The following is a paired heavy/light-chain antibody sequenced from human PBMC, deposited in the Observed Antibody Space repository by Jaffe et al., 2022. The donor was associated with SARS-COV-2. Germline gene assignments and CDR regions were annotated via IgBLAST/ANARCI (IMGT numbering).Light chain of an antibody. J-gene: IGLJ1*01. Sequence: QSVLTQPPSVSGAPGQRVTISCTGSSSNIGAGYDVHWYQQLPGTAPKLLIYGNSNRPSGVPDRFSGSKSGTSASLAITGLQAEDEADYYCQSYDSSLSGWDVFGTGTKVTVL. V-gene: IGLV1-40*01. CDR1: SSNIGAGYD. CDR2: GNS. CDR3: QSYDSSLSGWDV.
Heavy chain of an antibody. J-gene: IGHJ6*03. V-gene: IGHV3-23*04. CDR3: AKYPHDWNYDYVWGSYRPSYYYYYMDV. D-gene: IGHD3-16*02. CDR2: ISGSGGST. Sequence: EVQLVESGGGLVQPGGSLRLSCAASGFTFSSYAMSWVRQAPGKGLEWVSAISGSGGSTYYADSVKGRFTISRDNSKNTLYLQMNSLRAEDTAVYYCAKYPHDWNYDYVWGSYRPSYYYYYMDVWGKGTTVTVSS. CDR1: GFTFSSYA.